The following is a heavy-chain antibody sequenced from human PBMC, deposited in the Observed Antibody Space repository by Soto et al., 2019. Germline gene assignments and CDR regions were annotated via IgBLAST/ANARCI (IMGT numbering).Heavy chain of an antibody. CDR2: INAGNGNT. Sequence: ASVKVSCKASGYTFTSYAMHWVRQAPGQRLEWMGWINAGNGNTKYSQKFQGRVTITADESTSTAYMELSSLRSEDTAVYYCARLLGYCSGGSCSRRNDYWGQGTLVTVSS. J-gene: IGHJ4*02. D-gene: IGHD2-15*01. V-gene: IGHV1-3*01. CDR1: GYTFTSYA. CDR3: ARLLGYCSGGSCSRRNDY.